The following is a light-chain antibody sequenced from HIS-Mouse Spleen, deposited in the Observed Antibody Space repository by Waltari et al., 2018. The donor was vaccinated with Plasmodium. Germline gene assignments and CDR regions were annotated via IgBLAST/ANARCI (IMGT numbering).Light chain of an antibody. CDR1: SHINVGSYN. CDR3: MIWPSNASGV. Sequence: QPVLTQPPSSSASPGESARLTCTLPSHINVGSYNIYCYQQKTGTPPRYLLYYYSDSDKGQGSGVPSRFSGSKDASANTGILLISGLQSEDEADYYCMIWPSNASGVFGGGTKLTVL. CDR2: YYSDSDK. V-gene: IGLV5-37*01. J-gene: IGLJ3*02.